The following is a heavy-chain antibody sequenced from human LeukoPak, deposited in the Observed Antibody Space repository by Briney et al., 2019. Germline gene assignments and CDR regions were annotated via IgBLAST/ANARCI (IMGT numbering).Heavy chain of an antibody. J-gene: IGHJ4*02. D-gene: IGHD6-19*01. CDR3: ARERSSGWFYFDY. Sequence: GGSLRLSCAASGFTFSDYYMSWIRQAPGKGLEWVSYISSSAGTIYYADSVKGRFIISRDNAKNSLYLQMNSLRAEDTAVYYCARERSSGWFYFDYWGQGTLVTVSS. CDR2: ISSSAGTI. CDR1: GFTFSDYY. V-gene: IGHV3-11*01.